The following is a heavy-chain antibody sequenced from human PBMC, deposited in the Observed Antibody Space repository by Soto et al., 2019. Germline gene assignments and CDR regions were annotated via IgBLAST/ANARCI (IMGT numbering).Heavy chain of an antibody. CDR3: AKGSRNLYVGFGLYVHN. D-gene: IGHD3-10*02. CDR1: GFTFSDYA. J-gene: IGHJ4*02. CDR2: ISGSGVST. Sequence: PGGSLRLSCAASGFTFSDYAMNWVRQAPGKGLEWVSVISGSGVSTYYADSVRGRFTISRDNSKNTLYLQMKRLRVEDTAVYYCAKGSRNLYVGFGLYVHNWGQGTMLTVYS. V-gene: IGHV3-23*01.